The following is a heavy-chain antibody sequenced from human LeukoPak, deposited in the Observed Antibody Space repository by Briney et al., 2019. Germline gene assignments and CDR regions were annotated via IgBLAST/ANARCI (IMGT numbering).Heavy chain of an antibody. CDR1: VGAISSYY. CDR2: IYYSGST. Sequence: SETLSLTCTVSVGAISSYYWSCIRQPPGKGLEWIGDIYYSGSTNYNPSLKSRVTISVDTSKNKFSLKLSSVTAADTAVYYCARDASYYDSSGYSFFDIWGQGTMVTVSS. J-gene: IGHJ3*02. CDR3: ARDASYYDSSGYSFFDI. D-gene: IGHD3-22*01. V-gene: IGHV4-59*01.